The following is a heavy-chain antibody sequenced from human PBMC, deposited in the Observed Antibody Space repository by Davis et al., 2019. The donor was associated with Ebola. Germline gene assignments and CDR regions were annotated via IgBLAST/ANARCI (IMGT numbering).Heavy chain of an antibody. CDR2: IYYCVST. Sequence: MPSETLSLTCTVSGCSISSSSYYWGWIRQPPGKWLEWIGSIYYCVSTYYNPSPKSRVTISVDTSKNQFSLKLSSVTAADTAVYYCARQYSNLHGLPKSVKEFDYWGQGTLVTVSS. J-gene: IGHJ4*02. CDR1: GCSISSSSYY. CDR3: ARQYSNLHGLPKSVKEFDY. V-gene: IGHV4-39*01. D-gene: IGHD6-13*01.